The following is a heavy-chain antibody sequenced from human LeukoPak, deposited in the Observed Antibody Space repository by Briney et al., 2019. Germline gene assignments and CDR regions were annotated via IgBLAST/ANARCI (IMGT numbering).Heavy chain of an antibody. CDR3: ARPLPYYYGSGSYLPGDY. CDR2: ISSSGSTI. V-gene: IGHV3-11*04. CDR1: GFTFSDYY. D-gene: IGHD3-10*01. J-gene: IGHJ4*02. Sequence: PGGSLGLSCAASGFTFSDYYMSWIRQAPGKGLEWVSYISSSGSTIYYADSVKGRFTISRDNAKNSLYLQMNSLRAEDTAVYYCARPLPYYYGSGSYLPGDYWGQGTLVTVSS.